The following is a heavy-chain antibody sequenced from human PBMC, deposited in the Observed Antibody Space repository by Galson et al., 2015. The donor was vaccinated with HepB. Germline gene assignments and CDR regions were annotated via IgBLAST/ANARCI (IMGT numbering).Heavy chain of an antibody. D-gene: IGHD2-2*01. CDR1: GSTFSSHG. Sequence: SLRLSCAASGSTFSSHGMNWVRQAPGKGLEWVSSISSSSNYIYYADSVKGRFTVSRDNAKNSLYLQMNSLTAEDTAVYYCAPGQLPRDYWGQGTLVTVSS. J-gene: IGHJ4*02. CDR3: APGQLPRDY. V-gene: IGHV3-21*01. CDR2: ISSSSNYI.